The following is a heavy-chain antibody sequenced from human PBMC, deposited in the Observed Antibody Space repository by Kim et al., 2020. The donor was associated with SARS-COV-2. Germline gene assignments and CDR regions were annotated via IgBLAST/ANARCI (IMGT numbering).Heavy chain of an antibody. CDR2: ISTSSSYI. V-gene: IGHV3-21*01. CDR3: ARFKVVVVGPQYYYNGMDV. D-gene: IGHD2-15*01. CDR1: GFTFSSYS. Sequence: GGSLRLSCAASGFTFSSYSMNWVRQAPGKGLEWVSSISTSSSYIYYADSVKGRFTISRDNAKNSLSLQMTSLRDEDTAVYYCARFKVVVVGPQYYYNGMDVWGRGTTVTVSS. J-gene: IGHJ6*02.